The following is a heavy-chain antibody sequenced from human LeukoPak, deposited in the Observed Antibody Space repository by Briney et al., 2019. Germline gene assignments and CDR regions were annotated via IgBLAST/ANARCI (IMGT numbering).Heavy chain of an antibody. CDR3: ARDSEGDHFLDGSGSYEY. V-gene: IGHV1-18*01. CDR1: GYTFTSYG. J-gene: IGHJ4*02. D-gene: IGHD3-10*01. CDR2: ISAYNGNT. Sequence: ASVKVSCKASGYTFTSYGISWVRQAPGQGLEWMGWISAYNGNTNYAQKLQGRVTMTTDTSTSTAYMELRSLRSDDTAVYYCARDSEGDHFLDGSGSYEYWGQGTLVTVSS.